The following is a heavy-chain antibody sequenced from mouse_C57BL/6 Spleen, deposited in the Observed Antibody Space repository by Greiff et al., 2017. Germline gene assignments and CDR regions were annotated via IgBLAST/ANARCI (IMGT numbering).Heavy chain of an antibody. Sequence: QVQLKQPGAELVRPGSSVKLSCTASGYTFTSYWMDWVKQRPGQGLEWIGNIDPSDSETHYPQKFKDKATLTVDKSSSTAYMQLSSLTSEASAVYDSAKEWSRSGLDYWGQGTTLTVSS. CDR1: GYTFTSYW. V-gene: IGHV1-61*01. D-gene: IGHD3-2*02. CDR3: AKEWSRSGLDY. J-gene: IGHJ2*01. CDR2: IDPSDSET.